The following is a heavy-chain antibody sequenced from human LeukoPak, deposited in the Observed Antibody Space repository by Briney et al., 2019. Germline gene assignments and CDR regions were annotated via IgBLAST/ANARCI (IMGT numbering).Heavy chain of an antibody. Sequence: GGSLRLSCAASGFMFFSHSMNWVRQAPGKGLEWVSYISGSGTTMYYADSVKGRFTISRDNAKNSLYLQMISLRAEDTAVYYCARDVSYDSSGYYYDRVYWGQGTLVTVSS. V-gene: IGHV3-48*04. CDR3: ARDVSYDSSGYYYDRVY. CDR1: GFMFFSHS. J-gene: IGHJ4*02. D-gene: IGHD3-22*01. CDR2: ISGSGTTM.